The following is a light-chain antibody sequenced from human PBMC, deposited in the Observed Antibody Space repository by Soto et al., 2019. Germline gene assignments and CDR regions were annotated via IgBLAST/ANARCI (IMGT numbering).Light chain of an antibody. Sequence: EIVWTQSPDTLSLSPGERATLSCRASQSVSSSYLAWYQQTHGQAPRLLIYGTTNRATGIPDRFSGSGSGTAFTLTISRLEPEDFAVYYCQKYGNSRWTFCQATKVEIK. V-gene: IGKV3-20*01. J-gene: IGKJ1*01. CDR3: QKYGNSRWT. CDR1: QSVSSSY. CDR2: GTT.